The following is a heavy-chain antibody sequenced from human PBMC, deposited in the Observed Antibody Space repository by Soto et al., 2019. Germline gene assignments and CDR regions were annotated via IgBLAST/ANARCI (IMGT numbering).Heavy chain of an antibody. CDR1: GGSISSSSYY. D-gene: IGHD3-9*01. CDR3: VRDFGGRSVNVLRYFDRGGWFDP. J-gene: IGHJ5*02. CDR2: IYYSGST. V-gene: IGHV4-39*07. Sequence: VXGGSISSSSYYWGWIRQPPGKGLEWIGSIYYSGSTYYNPSLKSRVTISVDTSKNQFSLKLSSVTAADTAVYYCVRDFGGRSVNVLRYFDRGGWFDPWGQGTLVTVSS.